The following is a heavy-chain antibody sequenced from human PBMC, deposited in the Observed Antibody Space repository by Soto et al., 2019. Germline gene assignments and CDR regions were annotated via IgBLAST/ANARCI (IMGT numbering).Heavy chain of an antibody. CDR2: IKHSGST. CDR1: GGSFSGYY. Sequence: QVQLQQWGAGLLKPSETLSLTCAVYGGSFSGYYWSWIRQPPGKGLEWIGEIKHSGSTNYNPSLKSRVTISVDTSKIQFSLKLSSVTAADTAVYYCARGGIAVAGYYFDYWGQGTLVTVSS. D-gene: IGHD6-19*01. CDR3: ARGGIAVAGYYFDY. J-gene: IGHJ4*02. V-gene: IGHV4-34*01.